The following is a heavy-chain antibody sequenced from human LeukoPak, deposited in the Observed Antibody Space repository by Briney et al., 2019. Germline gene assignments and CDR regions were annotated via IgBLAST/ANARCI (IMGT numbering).Heavy chain of an antibody. CDR1: GYSVTSYW. Sequence: GESLKISCKGSGYSVTSYWIGWVRQMPGKGLEWMGIIYPGDSDTTYSPSFQGQVTISADKSISTAYLQWSSLKASDTAMYYCARRDGYCSSTSCYADYYYGMDVWGQGTTVTVSS. CDR3: ARRDGYCSSTSCYADYYYGMDV. CDR2: IYPGDSDT. V-gene: IGHV5-51*01. D-gene: IGHD2-2*01. J-gene: IGHJ6*02.